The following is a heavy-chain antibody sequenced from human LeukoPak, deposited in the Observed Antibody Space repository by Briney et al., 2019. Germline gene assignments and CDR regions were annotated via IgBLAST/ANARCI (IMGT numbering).Heavy chain of an antibody. CDR2: IVVGSGNT. V-gene: IGHV1-58*01. CDR1: GSTFTNPA. CDR3: AADPNSSGWYFLDY. J-gene: IGHJ4*02. Sequence: ASVKLSCKASGSTFTNPAVQWVRQARGQRLELIVWIVVGSGNTNYAQKFQERVTITRDMSTSTAYMELSSLRSEDTAVYYCAADPNSSGWYFLDYWGQGTLVTVSS. D-gene: IGHD6-19*01.